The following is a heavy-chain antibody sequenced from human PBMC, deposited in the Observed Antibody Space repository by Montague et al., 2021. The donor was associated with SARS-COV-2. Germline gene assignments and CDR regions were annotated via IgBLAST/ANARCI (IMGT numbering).Heavy chain of an antibody. V-gene: IGHV2-70*01. CDR1: GFSLSTSGMC. J-gene: IGHJ6*02. Sequence: PALVKPTQTLTLTCTFSGFSLSTSGMCVSWIRQPPGKALEWLALIDWHDDKYYSTSLKTRLTISKDASKNQVVLTMTNMDPVDTATYYCARIQAELWSNYYYYGMDVWGQGTTVTVSS. D-gene: IGHD5-18*01. CDR2: IDWHDDK. CDR3: ARIQAELWSNYYYYGMDV.